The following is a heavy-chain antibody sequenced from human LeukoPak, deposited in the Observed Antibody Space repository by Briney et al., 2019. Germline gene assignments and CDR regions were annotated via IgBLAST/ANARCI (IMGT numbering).Heavy chain of an antibody. CDR1: GYTFTSYG. CDR2: INPNSGGT. V-gene: IGHV1-2*04. CDR3: ARLDNWFDP. D-gene: IGHD2-2*03. Sequence: PWALVNVSCKASGYTFTSYGISWVRQAPGQGLEWMGWINPNSGGTNYAQKFQGWVTMTRDTSISTAYMELSRLRSDDTAVYYCARLDNWFDPWGQGTLVTVSS. J-gene: IGHJ5*02.